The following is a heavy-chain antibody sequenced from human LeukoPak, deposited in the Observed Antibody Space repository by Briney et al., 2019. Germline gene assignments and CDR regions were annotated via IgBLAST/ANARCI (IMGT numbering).Heavy chain of an antibody. Sequence: GGSLRLFCAASGFTFSSYDMHWVRQATGKGLEWVSAIGTAGDTYYPGSVKGRFTISRDNSKNTLYLQMNSLRAEDTAVYYCAIVEGAFDIWGQGTMVTVSS. CDR1: GFTFSSYD. J-gene: IGHJ3*02. CDR3: AIVEGAFDI. CDR2: IGTAGDT. V-gene: IGHV3-13*01.